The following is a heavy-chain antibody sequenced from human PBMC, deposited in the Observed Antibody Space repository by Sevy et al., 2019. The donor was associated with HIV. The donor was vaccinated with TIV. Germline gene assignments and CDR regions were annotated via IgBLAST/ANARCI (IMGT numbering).Heavy chain of an antibody. J-gene: IGHJ4*02. D-gene: IGHD3-16*01. CDR3: VKEGGAEGGDY. Sequence: GGSLRLSCAASGFSYSSYGMHWVRQAPGKELEWVAYIEYDGSNKDYADSVKGRFTISRDNSKNTLDLQLNSLRVEDTAVYYCVKEGGAEGGDYWGQGTLVTVSS. CDR1: GFSYSSYG. V-gene: IGHV3-30*02. CDR2: IEYDGSNK.